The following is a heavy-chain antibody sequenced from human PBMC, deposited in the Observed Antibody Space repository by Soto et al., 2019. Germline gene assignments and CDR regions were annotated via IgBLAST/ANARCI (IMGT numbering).Heavy chain of an antibody. V-gene: IGHV1-18*04. CDR3: ARDGFPSYYYDSSARWYNYGMDV. CDR1: GYTFTSYG. J-gene: IGHJ6*02. D-gene: IGHD3-22*01. CDR2: ISAYNGNT. Sequence: QVQLVQSGAEVKKPGASVKVSCKAAGYTFTSYGISWVRQAPGQGLEWMGWISAYNGNTNYAQKLQGRVTMTTDTSTSKVYMELRCLRSHDTAVYYCARDGFPSYYYDSSARWYNYGMDVWGQGTTVTVYS.